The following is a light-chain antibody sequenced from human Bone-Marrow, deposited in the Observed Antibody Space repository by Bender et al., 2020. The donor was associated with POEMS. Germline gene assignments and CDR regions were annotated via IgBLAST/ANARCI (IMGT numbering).Light chain of an antibody. CDR1: SSDVGGYEY. V-gene: IGLV2-14*01. CDR3: SSYTSAHTLMV. CDR2: DVT. Sequence: QSALTQPASVSGSPGQSITISCTGTSSDVGGYEYVSWYQHQPGQAPKLLIYDVTVRPSGISDRFSGSKSGNTASLTISGLQPDDESHYYCSSYTSAHTLMVFGGGTKLTVL. J-gene: IGLJ2*01.